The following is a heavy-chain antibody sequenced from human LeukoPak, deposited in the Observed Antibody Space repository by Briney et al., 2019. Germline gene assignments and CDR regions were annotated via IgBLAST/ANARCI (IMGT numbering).Heavy chain of an antibody. J-gene: IGHJ4*02. V-gene: IGHV1-18*01. Sequence: ASVKVSCKASGYTFTSYGISWVRQAPGQGLEWMGWISAYNGDTNYAQNLQGRVTMTTDTSTSTAYMELRSLRSEDTAVYYCATTYYYDSSGSPPFDYWAREPWSPSPQ. CDR2: ISAYNGDT. CDR3: ATTYYYDSSGSPPFDY. D-gene: IGHD3-22*01. CDR1: GYTFTSYG.